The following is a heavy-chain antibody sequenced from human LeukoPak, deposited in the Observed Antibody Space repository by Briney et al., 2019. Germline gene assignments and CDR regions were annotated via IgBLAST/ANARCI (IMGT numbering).Heavy chain of an antibody. D-gene: IGHD1-26*01. CDR3: ARVASGSYFYYYYYYMDV. V-gene: IGHV3-48*03. CDR2: ISSSGSTI. J-gene: IGHJ6*03. CDR1: GFTFSSYA. Sequence: GGSLRLSCAASGFTFSSYAMHWVRQAPGKGLEWVSYISSSGSTIYYADSVKGRFTISRDNAKNSLYLQMNSLRAEDTAVYYCARVASGSYFYYYYYYMDVWGKGTTVTISS.